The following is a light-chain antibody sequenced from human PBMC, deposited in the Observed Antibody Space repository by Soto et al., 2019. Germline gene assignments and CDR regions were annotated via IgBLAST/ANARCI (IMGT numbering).Light chain of an antibody. CDR1: QSISNW. CDR2: DAS. Sequence: DIQMTQSPSTLSASVGDRVIITCRASQSISNWLAWYQQKPGKAPKLLIYDASSLESGVPSRFSGSGSGTEFTLTISGLQPDDFATYYCQQYNSYSLTFGGGTKVDIK. V-gene: IGKV1-5*01. CDR3: QQYNSYSLT. J-gene: IGKJ4*01.